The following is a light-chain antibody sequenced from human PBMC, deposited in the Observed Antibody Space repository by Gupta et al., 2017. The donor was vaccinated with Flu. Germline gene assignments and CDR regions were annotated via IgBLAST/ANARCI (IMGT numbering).Light chain of an antibody. J-gene: IGKJ1*01. V-gene: IGKV6-21*01. CDR2: YAS. CDR3: HRCTGLPQT. CDR1: QSIGSS. Sequence: DILLTQSPDFQSVTPKEKVTITCRASQSIGSSLHWYQQKPDQSPKLLIKYASQSFSGVPSRFTGSASGTDFTLTIKSLEAEDAATYYCHRCTGLPQTLGPGTKLELK.